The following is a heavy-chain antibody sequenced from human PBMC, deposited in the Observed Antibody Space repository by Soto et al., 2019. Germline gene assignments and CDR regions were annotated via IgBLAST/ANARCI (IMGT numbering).Heavy chain of an antibody. CDR3: ARDRNYYESGKRIDA. V-gene: IGHV3-21*01. D-gene: IGHD3-16*01. CDR1: GFIFSGYS. CDR2: ISGGSGYI. J-gene: IGHJ5*02. Sequence: GGSLRLSCAASGFIFSGYSMNWVRQAPGKGLEWVSSISGGSGYIDYADSVRGRFTISRDNAKNSLYLHMNSLRAEDTAVYYCARDRNYYESGKRIDAWGQGTLVTVSS.